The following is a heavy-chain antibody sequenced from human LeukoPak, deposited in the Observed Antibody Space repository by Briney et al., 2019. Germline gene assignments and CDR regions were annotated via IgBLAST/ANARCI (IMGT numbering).Heavy chain of an antibody. CDR3: AKVDGSSSRGSFDP. D-gene: IGHD6-6*01. CDR2: IYSGGST. V-gene: IGHV3-66*02. CDR1: GFTVSSNY. Sequence: PGGSLRLSCAASGFTVSSNYMSWVRQAPGKGLEWVSVIYSGGSTYYADSVKGRFTISRDNSKNTLYLQMNSLRAEDTAVYYCAKVDGSSSRGSFDPWGQGTLVTVSS. J-gene: IGHJ5*02.